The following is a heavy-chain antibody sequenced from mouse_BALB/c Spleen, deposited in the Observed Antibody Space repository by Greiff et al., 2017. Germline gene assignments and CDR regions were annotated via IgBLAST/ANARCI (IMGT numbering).Heavy chain of an antibody. CDR2: FNPSNGRT. J-gene: IGHJ3*01. Sequence: VQLQQPGAELVKPGASVKLSCKALGYTFPSYWMHWVKQRPGQGFEWFGEFNPSNGRTNYHEKLKSKATLTVNKSTSTAYMQLSSLTSADSAVYYCARTTVGAYGGQGTLVTVSA. D-gene: IGHD1-1*01. V-gene: IGHV1S81*02. CDR3: ARTTVGAY. CDR1: GYTFPSYW.